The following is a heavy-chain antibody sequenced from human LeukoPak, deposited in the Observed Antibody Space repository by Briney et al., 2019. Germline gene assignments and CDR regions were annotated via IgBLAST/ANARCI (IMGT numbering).Heavy chain of an antibody. V-gene: IGHV1-18*01. J-gene: IGHJ6*03. CDR3: ARKYYDFWSGYPIYYYYYYMDV. Sequence: ASVKVSCKASGYTFTSYGISWVRQAPGQGLEWMGWISAYNGNTNYAQKLQGRVTMTTDTSTSTAYMELRSLRSDDTAVYYCARKYYDFWSGYPIYYYYYYMDVWGKGTTVTVSS. CDR2: ISAYNGNT. D-gene: IGHD3-3*01. CDR1: GYTFTSYG.